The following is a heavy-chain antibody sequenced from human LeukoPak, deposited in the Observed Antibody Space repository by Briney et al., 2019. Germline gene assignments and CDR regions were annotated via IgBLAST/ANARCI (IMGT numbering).Heavy chain of an antibody. V-gene: IGHV3-23*01. D-gene: IGHD1-1*01. CDR3: VKDRTGTTGADWFDP. CDR2: VSSSGSGT. Sequence: WSLILSCAASGFTFSSYAMSWVRQAPGKGVEWLSTVSSSGSGTYYADSVKGRFTISRDNSKNTLFLQMNSLRADDTAVYYCVKDRTGTTGADWFDPWGQGTLVTVSS. CDR1: GFTFSSYA. J-gene: IGHJ5*02.